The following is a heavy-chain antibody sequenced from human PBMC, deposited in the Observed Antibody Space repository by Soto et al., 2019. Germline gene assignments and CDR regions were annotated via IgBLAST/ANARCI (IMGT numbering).Heavy chain of an antibody. D-gene: IGHD1-26*01. CDR1: GFTFSNYA. J-gene: IGHJ4*02. Sequence: GGSLRLSCAASGFTFSNYAMHWVRQAPGKGLEWVAVISYEGNNKYYADSVKGRFTISRDNSKNTLYLQMNSLRAEDTAVLYCAKTRSPVGTPFDFWGQGPLVTVSS. CDR2: ISYEGNNK. CDR3: AKTRSPVGTPFDF. V-gene: IGHV3-30-3*02.